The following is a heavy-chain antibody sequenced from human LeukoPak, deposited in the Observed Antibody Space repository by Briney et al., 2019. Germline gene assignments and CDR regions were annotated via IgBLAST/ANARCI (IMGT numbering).Heavy chain of an antibody. D-gene: IGHD2-2*01. CDR3: AKDTVGYCSSTSCSIFSP. Sequence: GGSLRLSCAASGFTFSSYSMNWVRQAPGKGLEWVSSISSSSSYIYYADSVKGRFTISRDNAKNTLYLQMNSLRAEDTAVYYCAKDTVGYCSSTSCSIFSPWGQGTLVTVSS. J-gene: IGHJ5*02. CDR1: GFTFSSYS. V-gene: IGHV3-21*01. CDR2: ISSSSSYI.